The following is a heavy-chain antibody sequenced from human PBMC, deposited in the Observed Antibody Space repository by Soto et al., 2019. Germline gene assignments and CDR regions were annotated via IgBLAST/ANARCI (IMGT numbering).Heavy chain of an antibody. D-gene: IGHD6-19*01. CDR3: AKRTSAWYFDN. V-gene: IGHV3-23*01. CDR1: GFTFSSYA. Sequence: EVQLLESGGGLVQPGGSLRLSCAASGFTFSSYAMSWVRQAPGKGLEWVSVISGSGDSTYYADSVKGRFNISRDNSNNTLYHQMNSERAVDSGVYNRAKRTSAWYFDNWGQGTLVTVSS. J-gene: IGHJ4*02. CDR2: ISGSGDST.